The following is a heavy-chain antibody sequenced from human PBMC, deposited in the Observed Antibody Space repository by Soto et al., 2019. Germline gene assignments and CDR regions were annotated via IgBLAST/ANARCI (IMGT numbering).Heavy chain of an antibody. J-gene: IGHJ4*02. CDR3: APQYANSGYEIDY. Sequence: GGSLRLSCAASGFTFSNAWMSWVRQAPGKGLEWVGRNKSTTDGGTTDYAAPVKGRFTISRDDSKNTLYLQMNSLKTEDTAVYYCAPQYANSGYEIDYCGQGTLVTVSS. CDR2: NKSTTDGGTT. CDR1: GFTFSNAW. D-gene: IGHD5-12*01. V-gene: IGHV3-15*05.